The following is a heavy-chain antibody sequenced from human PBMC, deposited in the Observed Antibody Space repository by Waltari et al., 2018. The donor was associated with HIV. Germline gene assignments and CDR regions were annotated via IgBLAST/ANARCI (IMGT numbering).Heavy chain of an antibody. J-gene: IGHJ5*02. V-gene: IGHV4-39*01. CDR1: GGFFRSSDYY. Sequence: QLQLQESGPGVVKPLETLSLTCTVSGGFFRSSDYYWDWIRQSPGKGLEWIGNIQFGGITSYNPSLESRVLMSIDTSRGQFSLTLKDVTAADTAVYFCARRGNYRAAEYNYFGPWGQGIQVIVSS. CDR3: ARRGNYRAAEYNYFGP. CDR2: IQFGGIT. D-gene: IGHD1-7*01.